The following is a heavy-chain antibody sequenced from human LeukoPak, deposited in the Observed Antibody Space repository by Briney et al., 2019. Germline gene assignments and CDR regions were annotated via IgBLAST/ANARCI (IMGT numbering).Heavy chain of an antibody. V-gene: IGHV4-38-2*02. CDR1: GYSISSGYY. CDR2: IYHSGST. CDR3: AREARYCSGTSCSSPASVDV. J-gene: IGHJ6*04. D-gene: IGHD2-2*01. Sequence: SETLSLTCTVSGYSISSGYYWGWIRQSPGNGLEWIGSIYHSGSTYYNPSLKSRVTISVDTSENQFSVRLSSVTAADTAVYYCAREARYCSGTSCSSPASVDVWGKGTTVTVSS.